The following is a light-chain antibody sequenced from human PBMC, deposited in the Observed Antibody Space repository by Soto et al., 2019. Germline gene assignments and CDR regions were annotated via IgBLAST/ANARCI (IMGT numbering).Light chain of an antibody. CDR1: QSIGSY. CDR2: DAS. CDR3: QQRSTWPPFS. J-gene: IGKJ3*01. Sequence: EIVLTPSPADLSLSPGDAASFTSKASQSIGSYLAWYQHKLGQPPRLLIYDASNRATGIPVRFSGSGSGTDSTISISSLEPEDFAVYYCQQRSTWPPFSFVLGTKVDIK. V-gene: IGKV3-11*01.